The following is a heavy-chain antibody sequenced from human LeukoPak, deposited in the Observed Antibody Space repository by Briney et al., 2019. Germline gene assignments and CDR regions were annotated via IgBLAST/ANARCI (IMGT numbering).Heavy chain of an antibody. Sequence: SETLSLTCTVSGGSISSYYWSWIRQPPGKGLEWIGYIYYSGSTNYNPSLKSRVTISVDTSKNQFSLKLSSVTAADTAVYYCARGKRPAYYYGMDVWGQGTTVTVSS. J-gene: IGHJ6*02. D-gene: IGHD2-2*01. CDR3: ARGKRPAYYYGMDV. V-gene: IGHV4-59*12. CDR1: GGSISSYY. CDR2: IYYSGST.